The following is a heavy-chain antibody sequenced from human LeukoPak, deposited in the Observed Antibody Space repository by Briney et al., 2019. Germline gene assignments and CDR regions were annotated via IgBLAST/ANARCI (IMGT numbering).Heavy chain of an antibody. V-gene: IGHV3-21*01. Sequence: PGGSPRLSCAASGFTFNNYNMNWVRQAPGKGLEWVSSISDSSSYIYYADSVRGRFTISRDNAKNSLYLQMNSLRAEDTAMYYCARADLSGSYFHPHFLDYWGQGTLVTVSS. D-gene: IGHD1-26*01. J-gene: IGHJ4*02. CDR3: ARADLSGSYFHPHFLDY. CDR1: GFTFNNYN. CDR2: ISDSSSYI.